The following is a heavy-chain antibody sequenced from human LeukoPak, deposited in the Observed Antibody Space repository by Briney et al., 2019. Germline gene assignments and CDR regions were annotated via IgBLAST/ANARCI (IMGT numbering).Heavy chain of an antibody. CDR2: ISSSGSTI. CDR1: GFTLSSYE. J-gene: IGHJ4*02. D-gene: IGHD2-8*01. V-gene: IGHV3-48*03. Sequence: GGSLRLSCAASGFTLSSYEMNGVRQAPGKGRAWVSHISSSGSTIYYADSVKGRFTISRHNAKNSLYLQMNRLRAEDTAVYYGARDKSVLDFDYWGQGTLVTVSS. CDR3: ARDKSVLDFDY.